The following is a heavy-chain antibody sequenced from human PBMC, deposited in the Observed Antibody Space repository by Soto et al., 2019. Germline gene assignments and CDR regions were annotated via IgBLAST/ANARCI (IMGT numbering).Heavy chain of an antibody. CDR3: AKEGWQWPSGWFDP. Sequence: PSETLSLTCTVSGGSISSSSYYWSWIRQPPGKGLEWIGYIYYSGRTNYNPSLKSRVTISVDTSKNQFSLKLSSVTAADTAVYYCAKEGWQWPSGWFDPWGQGNLVTVSS. V-gene: IGHV4-61*01. J-gene: IGHJ5*02. D-gene: IGHD6-19*01. CDR2: IYYSGRT. CDR1: GGSISSSSYY.